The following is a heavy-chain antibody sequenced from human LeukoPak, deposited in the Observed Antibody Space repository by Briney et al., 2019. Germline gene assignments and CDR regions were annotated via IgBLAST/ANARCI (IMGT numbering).Heavy chain of an antibody. D-gene: IGHD4-17*01. Sequence: ASVKVSCKASGYTFTSYAMHWGRQAPGRRLEWMGWINAGNGNTKYSQKFQGRVTITRDTSASTAYMELSSLRSEDTAVYYCARDTPSTVTLGDYWGQGTLVTVSS. J-gene: IGHJ4*02. CDR3: ARDTPSTVTLGDY. V-gene: IGHV1-3*01. CDR2: INAGNGNT. CDR1: GYTFTSYA.